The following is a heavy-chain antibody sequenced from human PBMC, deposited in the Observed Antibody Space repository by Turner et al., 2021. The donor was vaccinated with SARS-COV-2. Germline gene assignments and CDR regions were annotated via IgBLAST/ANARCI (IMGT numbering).Heavy chain of an antibody. J-gene: IGHJ4*02. V-gene: IGHV3-53*01. CDR1: GFTVSSNY. CDR3: ARDLGGLRFDY. D-gene: IGHD2-15*01. CDR2: IYSGGST. Sequence: EVQLVESGGGLIQPGGSLRLSCAASGFTVSSNYRSWVRQAPVKGLEWVSVIYSGGSTFYADSVKGRFTISRDNSKNTLYLQMNSLRAEDTAVYYCARDLGGLRFDYWGQGTLVTVSS.